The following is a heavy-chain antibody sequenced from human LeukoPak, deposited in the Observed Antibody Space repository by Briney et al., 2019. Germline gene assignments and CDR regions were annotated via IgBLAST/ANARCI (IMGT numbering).Heavy chain of an antibody. V-gene: IGHV4-39*07. CDR3: AKGETRRGAFDT. J-gene: IGHJ3*02. Sequence: SETLSLTCTVSGGSISSSSYYWGWIRQPPGKGLEWIGSIYYSGSTYYNPSLKCRVTISVDTSKNQFSLKLSSVTAADTAVYYCAKGETRRGAFDTWGQGTMVSVSS. CDR1: GGSISSSSYY. CDR2: IYYSGST.